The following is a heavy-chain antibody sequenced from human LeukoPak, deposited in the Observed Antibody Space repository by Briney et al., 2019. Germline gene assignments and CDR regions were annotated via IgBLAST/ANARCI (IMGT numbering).Heavy chain of an antibody. CDR3: ARRSEGAPITIFGVVPSPQYAFDI. CDR1: GFTVSSNY. V-gene: IGHV3-53*01. CDR2: IYSGGST. J-gene: IGHJ3*02. Sequence: PGGSLRLSCAASGFTVSSNYMSWVRQAPGKGLEWVSVIYSGGSTYYADSVKGRFTISRDNSKNTLYLHMNSLRAEDTAVYYCARRSEGAPITIFGVVPSPQYAFDIWGQGTMVTVSS. D-gene: IGHD3-3*01.